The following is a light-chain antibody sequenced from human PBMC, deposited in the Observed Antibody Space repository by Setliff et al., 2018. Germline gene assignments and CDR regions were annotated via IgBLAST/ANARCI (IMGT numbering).Light chain of an antibody. CDR3: CSYAGNSYV. J-gene: IGLJ1*01. Sequence: QSALTQPRSVSGSPGQSVTISCTGTSSDVGGYHYGGDYYVSWYQQYPGKAPKLIIYNVNQRPSGVPDRFSGSRSGVTASHTISGLQAEDESDYYCCSYAGNSYVFGTGTKVTVL. CDR2: NVN. CDR1: SSDVGGYHY. V-gene: IGLV2-11*01.